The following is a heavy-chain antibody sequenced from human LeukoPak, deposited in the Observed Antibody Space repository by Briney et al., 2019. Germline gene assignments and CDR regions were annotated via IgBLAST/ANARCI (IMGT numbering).Heavy chain of an antibody. D-gene: IGHD5-18*01. CDR2: ISAYNGNT. J-gene: IGHJ6*02. Sequence: ASVKVSCKASGYTFTSCGISWVRQAPGQGLEWMGWISAYNGNTNYAQKLQGRVTMTTDTSTSTAYMELRSLRSDDTAVYYCARDRDTAMPTRYYGMDVWGQGTTVTVSS. CDR3: ARDRDTAMPTRYYGMDV. V-gene: IGHV1-18*01. CDR1: GYTFTSCG.